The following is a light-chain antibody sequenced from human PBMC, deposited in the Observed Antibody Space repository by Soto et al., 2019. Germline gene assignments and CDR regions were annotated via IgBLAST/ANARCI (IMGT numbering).Light chain of an antibody. J-gene: IGKJ2*01. CDR1: QSLLYRTNTTNY. Sequence: DIVMTQSPEFLAVSLGERATINGKSSQSLLYRTNTTNYLNWYQQKARHPPKLLIYWASTRESGVPDRFSGSGSTKDFTFTISSLQAEDVAVYYCQQSYSVPYTFGQGTKLEIK. CDR3: QQSYSVPYT. V-gene: IGKV4-1*01. CDR2: WAS.